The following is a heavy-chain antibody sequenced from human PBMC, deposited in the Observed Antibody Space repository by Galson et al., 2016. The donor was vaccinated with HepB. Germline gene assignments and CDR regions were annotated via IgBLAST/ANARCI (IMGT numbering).Heavy chain of an antibody. CDR1: GGSISSSSYY. Sequence: SETLSLTCTVSGGSISSSSYYWGWIRQPPGKGLEWIGSLYYNGGTYYNPSLKSRLTISVDTSKNQFSLKLSSVTAADTAAYYGARRRGSSGWHTFDAWGQGTLVTVSS. CDR3: ARRRGSSGWHTFDA. CDR2: LYYNGGT. J-gene: IGHJ5*02. V-gene: IGHV4-39*01. D-gene: IGHD6-19*01.